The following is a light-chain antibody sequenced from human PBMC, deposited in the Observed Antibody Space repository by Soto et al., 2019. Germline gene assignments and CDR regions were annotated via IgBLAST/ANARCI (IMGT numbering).Light chain of an antibody. CDR1: QSISTY. J-gene: IGKJ4*01. CDR2: AAS. Sequence: DIQLTQSPSSLSASAGDGVTITCRASQSISTYLNWYQQKPGKAPSLLIYAASSLHSGVPSRFRGSGSGTDFTLSISDPQPEDFAIYFCQQSYNTQPTFGGGTKVEIK. CDR3: QQSYNTQPT. V-gene: IGKV1-39*01.